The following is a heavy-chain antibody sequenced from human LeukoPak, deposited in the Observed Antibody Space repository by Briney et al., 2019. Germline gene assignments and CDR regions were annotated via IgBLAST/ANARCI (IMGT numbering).Heavy chain of an antibody. D-gene: IGHD6-19*01. Sequence: GASVKVSCKASGYTFTGYGISWVRQAPGQGLEWMGWISAYNGNTNYAQKLQGRVTMTTDTSTSTAYMELRSLRSDDTAVYYCARQWLVPYYYYMDVWGKGTTVTVSS. CDR1: GYTFTGYG. CDR3: ARQWLVPYYYYMDV. CDR2: ISAYNGNT. V-gene: IGHV1-18*01. J-gene: IGHJ6*03.